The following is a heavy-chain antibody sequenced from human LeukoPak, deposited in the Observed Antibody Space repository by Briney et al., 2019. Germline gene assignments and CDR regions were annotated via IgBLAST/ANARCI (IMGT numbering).Heavy chain of an antibody. D-gene: IGHD4-17*01. CDR1: GYSISSGYY. Sequence: SETLSLTCSVSGYSISSGYYWGWIRQPPGKGLEWIGSLSHSGSTFYNPSLKSRITMSVETSKNQFSLKLSSVTAADTAVYYCARDLEGMTTVTTFFNYWGQGTLVTVSS. V-gene: IGHV4-38-2*02. CDR2: LSHSGST. CDR3: ARDLEGMTTVTTFFNY. J-gene: IGHJ4*02.